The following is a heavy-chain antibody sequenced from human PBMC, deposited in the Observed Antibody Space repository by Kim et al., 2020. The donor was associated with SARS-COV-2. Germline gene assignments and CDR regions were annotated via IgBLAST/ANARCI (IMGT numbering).Heavy chain of an antibody. CDR2: FDPEDGET. Sequence: ASVKVSCKVSGYTLTELSMHWVRQAPGKGLEWMGGFDPEDGETIYAQKFQGRVTMTEDTSTDTAYMELSSLRSEDTVVYYCATAPGIAVAGTAPNWFDPWGQGTLVTVSS. J-gene: IGHJ5*02. V-gene: IGHV1-24*01. CDR1: GYTLTELS. CDR3: ATAPGIAVAGTAPNWFDP. D-gene: IGHD6-19*01.